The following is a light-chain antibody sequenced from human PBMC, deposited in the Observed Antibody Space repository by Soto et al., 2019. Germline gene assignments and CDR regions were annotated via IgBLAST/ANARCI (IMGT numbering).Light chain of an antibody. Sequence: QSALTQPASVSGSPGQSITISCTGTSSDVGGYNYVSWYQQHPDNAPKLMIYDVSNRPSGVSNRFSGSKSGNTASLTISGLQAEDEADYYCSSYASSSTDVFGTGTKLTVL. V-gene: IGLV2-14*01. CDR1: SSDVGGYNY. J-gene: IGLJ1*01. CDR3: SSYASSSTDV. CDR2: DVS.